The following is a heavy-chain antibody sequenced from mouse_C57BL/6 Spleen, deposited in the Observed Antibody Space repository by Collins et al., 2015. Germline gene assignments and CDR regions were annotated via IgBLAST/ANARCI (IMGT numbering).Heavy chain of an antibody. D-gene: IGHD2-1*01. Sequence: QVQLQQSGPELVKPGASVKISCKASGYAFSSSWMNWVKQRPGKGLEWIGRIYPGDGDTNYNGKFKGKATLTADKSSSTAYMQLSSLTSEDSAVYFCARSYGNYVRVCFDYWGQGTTLTVSS. CDR2: IYPGDGDT. CDR1: GYAFSSSW. V-gene: IGHV1-82*01. CDR3: ARSYGNYVRVCFDY. J-gene: IGHJ2*01.